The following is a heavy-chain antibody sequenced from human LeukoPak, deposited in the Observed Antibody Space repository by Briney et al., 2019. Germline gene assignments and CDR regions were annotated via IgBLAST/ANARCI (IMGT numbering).Heavy chain of an antibody. D-gene: IGHD6-25*01. J-gene: IGHJ1*01. CDR1: GDSISSYY. V-gene: IGHV4-59*01. Sequence: PSATLSLTCTVSGDSISSYYWSWIRQSPERGLEWIGYIHYTGSTYCNPSLRSRVTISVDTSKNQFSLRLISVTAADTAMYYCARSRGNLYFQHWGQGTLVTVSS. CDR3: ARSRGNLYFQH. CDR2: IHYTGST.